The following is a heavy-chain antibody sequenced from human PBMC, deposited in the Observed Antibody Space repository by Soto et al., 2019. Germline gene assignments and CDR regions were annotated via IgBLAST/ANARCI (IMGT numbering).Heavy chain of an antibody. CDR3: ASESYGGEFDY. D-gene: IGHD4-17*01. J-gene: IGHJ4*02. CDR2: INAGNGNT. V-gene: IGHV1-3*01. Sequence: ASVKVSCKASGYTFISYGISWVRQAPGQGLEWMGWINAGNGNTKYSQKFQGRVTITRDTSASTAYMELSSLRSEDTAVYYCASESYGGEFDYWGQGTLVTVSS. CDR1: GYTFISYG.